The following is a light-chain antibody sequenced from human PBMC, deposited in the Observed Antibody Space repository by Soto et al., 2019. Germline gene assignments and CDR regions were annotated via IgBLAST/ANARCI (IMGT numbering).Light chain of an antibody. Sequence: DIHMTQSPSSLSASVGDTVTISCRANQNIDSFINLYQQKPGKAPKLLIYSSYTLESGVTSRFNGGGSGIDLNLTVSSLHPEDSASSYCQQSYSNPPTFGHGTKVDIK. CDR1: QNIDSF. CDR2: SSY. CDR3: QQSYSNPPT. J-gene: IGKJ1*01. V-gene: IGKV1-39*01.